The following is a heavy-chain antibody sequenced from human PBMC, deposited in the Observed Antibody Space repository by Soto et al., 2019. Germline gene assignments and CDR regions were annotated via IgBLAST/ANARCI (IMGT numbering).Heavy chain of an antibody. J-gene: IGHJ6*03. Sequence: GGSLRLSCAAAGVTCSGYAMTWVRQAPGKGLEWVSAISGSGDSTYYADSVMGRFTVSRDNSRNSLFLQMNNLRVEDTALYYCAKIQDGSAYFYYFMDVWGKRTTVTVSS. CDR1: GVTCSGYA. D-gene: IGHD3-10*01. CDR2: ISGSGDST. V-gene: IGHV3-23*01. CDR3: AKIQDGSAYFYYFMDV.